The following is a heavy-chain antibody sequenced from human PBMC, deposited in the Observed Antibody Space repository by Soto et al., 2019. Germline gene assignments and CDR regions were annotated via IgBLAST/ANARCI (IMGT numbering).Heavy chain of an antibody. Sequence: GGSLRLSCAASGFTFSSYGMHWVRQAPGKGLEWVAVISYDGSNKYYADSVKGRFTISRDNSKNTLYLQMNSLRAEDTAVYYCAKVEVVVPAVFPFLKAALADDAFDIWGQGTMVTVSS. CDR1: GFTFSSYG. CDR3: AKVEVVVPAVFPFLKAALADDAFDI. D-gene: IGHD2-2*01. J-gene: IGHJ3*02. CDR2: ISYDGSNK. V-gene: IGHV3-30*18.